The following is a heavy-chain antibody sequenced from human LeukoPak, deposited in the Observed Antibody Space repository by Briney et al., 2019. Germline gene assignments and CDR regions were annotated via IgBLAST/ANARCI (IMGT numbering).Heavy chain of an antibody. Sequence: SSVKVSCKASGGTFSSYAISWVRQAPGQGLEWMGGIIPIFGTANYAQKFQGRVTITTDESTSTAYMELSSLRSEDTAVYYCARDGGRVGATFGYFYFDYWGQGTLVTVSS. CDR1: GGTFSSYA. CDR3: ARDGGRVGATFGYFYFDY. J-gene: IGHJ4*02. V-gene: IGHV1-69*05. CDR2: IIPIFGTA. D-gene: IGHD1-26*01.